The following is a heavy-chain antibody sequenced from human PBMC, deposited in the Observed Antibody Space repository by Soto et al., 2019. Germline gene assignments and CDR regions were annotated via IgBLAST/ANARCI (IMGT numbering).Heavy chain of an antibody. V-gene: IGHV4-39*01. D-gene: IGHD3-22*01. Sequence: SETLSLTCTVSGGSISSSSYYWGWIRQPPGKGLEWIGSIYYSGSTYYNPSLKSRVTISVDTSKNQFSLKLSSVTAADTAVYYCARQYYDSSGYYDYYYYGMDVWGQGTTVTVSS. CDR2: IYYSGST. CDR3: ARQYYDSSGYYDYYYYGMDV. CDR1: GGSISSSSYY. J-gene: IGHJ6*02.